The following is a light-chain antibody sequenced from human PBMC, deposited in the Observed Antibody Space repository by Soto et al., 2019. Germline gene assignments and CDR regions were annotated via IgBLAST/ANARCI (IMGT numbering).Light chain of an antibody. CDR3: GSWDSSLSAYV. CDR1: SSNIGGNS. CDR2: DDN. J-gene: IGLJ1*01. Sequence: QSVLTQPHSVSAAPIQQVTISFSGSSSNIGGNSVSWYQQLPGTAPKLLIYDDNKRPSGIPDRFSGSKSGTSATLGITGFQTGDEADYYCGSWDSSLSAYVFGTGTKVTDL. V-gene: IGLV1-51*01.